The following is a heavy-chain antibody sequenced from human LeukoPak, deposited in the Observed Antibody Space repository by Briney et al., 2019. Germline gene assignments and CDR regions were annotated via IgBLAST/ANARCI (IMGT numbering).Heavy chain of an antibody. V-gene: IGHV6-1*01. Sequence: SQTLSLTCDISGDSFSTNSSWNWIRQSPSRGLEWLGRTYYRSKWYNDYVVSVKGRINISPDTSKNQFSLHLNSVTPEDTAVYFCARGGQGDGYSADEAFDIWGQGTMVTVS. CDR3: ARGGQGDGYSADEAFDI. D-gene: IGHD5-18*01. CDR2: TYYRSKWYN. J-gene: IGHJ3*02. CDR1: GDSFSTNSS.